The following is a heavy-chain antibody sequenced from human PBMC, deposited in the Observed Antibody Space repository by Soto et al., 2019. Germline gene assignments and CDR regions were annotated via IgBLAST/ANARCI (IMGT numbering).Heavy chain of an antibody. CDR2: ISAYNGNT. CDR3: ASDPPYSSGWYAGFDP. V-gene: IGHV1-18*01. CDR1: GYTFTSYG. J-gene: IGHJ5*02. Sequence: QVQLVQSGAEVKKPGASVKVSCKASGYTFTSYGISWVRQAPGQGLEWMGWISAYNGNTNYAQKLQGRVTMTTDTTTSTDYMERRSLRPDDTAVYYCASDPPYSSGWYAGFDPWGQGTLVTVSS. D-gene: IGHD6-19*01.